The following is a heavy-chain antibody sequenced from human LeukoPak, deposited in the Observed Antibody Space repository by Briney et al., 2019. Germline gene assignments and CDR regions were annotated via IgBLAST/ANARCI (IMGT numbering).Heavy chain of an antibody. CDR2: ICGNCGTA. CDR3: ARPHSSGWYEGFDI. CDR1: GFTFNNYA. J-gene: IGHJ3*02. Sequence: GGSLRLSCAASGFTFNNYAMNWVRQAPGKGLEWVSSICGNCGTAYYVDSVKGRFTISRDNSKNTLYLQMNSLRAEDTAVCYCARPHSSGWYEGFDIWGQGTMVTVSS. D-gene: IGHD6-19*01. V-gene: IGHV3-23*01.